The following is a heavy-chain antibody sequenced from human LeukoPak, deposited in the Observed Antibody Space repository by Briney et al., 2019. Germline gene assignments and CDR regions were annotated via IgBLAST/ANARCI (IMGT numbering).Heavy chain of an antibody. CDR2: INHSGST. CDR1: GGPFSGYY. Sequence: PSETLSLTCAVYGGPFSGYYWSWIRQPPGKGLEWIGEINHSGSTNYNPSLKSRVTISVDTSKNQFSLKLSSVTAADTAVYYCARDTTMVRGVKFDYWGQGTLVTVSS. D-gene: IGHD3-10*01. J-gene: IGHJ4*02. V-gene: IGHV4-34*01. CDR3: ARDTTMVRGVKFDY.